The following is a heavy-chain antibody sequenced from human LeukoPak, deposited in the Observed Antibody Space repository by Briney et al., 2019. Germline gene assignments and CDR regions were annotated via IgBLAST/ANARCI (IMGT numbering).Heavy chain of an antibody. J-gene: IGHJ2*01. D-gene: IGHD1-26*01. CDR3: ARAAPSGVGLPTINYWYFDL. V-gene: IGHV3-21*01. CDR1: GFTVSSNY. Sequence: GGSLRLSCAASGFTVSSNYMSWVRQAPGKGLEWVSSISSSSSYIYYADSVKGRFTISRDNAKNSLYLQMNSLRAEDTAVYYCARAAPSGVGLPTINYWYFDLWGRGTLVTVSS. CDR2: ISSSSSYI.